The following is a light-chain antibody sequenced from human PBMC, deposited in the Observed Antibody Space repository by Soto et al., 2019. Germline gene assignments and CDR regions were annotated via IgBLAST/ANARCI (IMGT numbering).Light chain of an antibody. Sequence: EIVFAQSPATLSLSPGERATLSCRASQSVKTLLVWYQQRPGQAPSLLIHEASHRAAGIPARFSGGGFGTDFTLTISSLEPEDAAFYDDQPRSNWPPITFGQGTRLEIK. CDR3: QPRSNWPPIT. CDR2: EAS. V-gene: IGKV3-11*01. CDR1: QSVKTL. J-gene: IGKJ5*01.